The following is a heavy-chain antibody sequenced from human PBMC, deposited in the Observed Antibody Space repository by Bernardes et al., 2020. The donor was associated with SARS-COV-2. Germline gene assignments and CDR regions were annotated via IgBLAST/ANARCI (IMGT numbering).Heavy chain of an antibody. V-gene: IGHV1-2*02. Sequence: ASVKVSCTASEYIFTAYYIHWVRQAPGQGLEWMGWINPNSGATKFAQKFQGRVTMTRDTSISTAYMELSRLRSDDTAVYYCATEHYFDSSGYYFPNPFDCWGQGTLVTVSS. CDR1: EYIFTAYY. CDR3: ATEHYFDSSGYYFPNPFDC. CDR2: INPNSGAT. D-gene: IGHD3-22*01. J-gene: IGHJ4*02.